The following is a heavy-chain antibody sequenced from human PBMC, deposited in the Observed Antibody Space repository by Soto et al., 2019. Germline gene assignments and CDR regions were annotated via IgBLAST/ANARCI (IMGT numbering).Heavy chain of an antibody. CDR1: GGSISSYH. V-gene: IGHV4-59*08. CDR2: IYYSGRT. Sequence: SETLSLTCTVSGGSISSYHWSWIRQPPGKGLEWIGYIYYSGRTNYNPSLKSRVTISVDTSKNQFSLKLSSVTAADTAVYYCARLLGDTIFGVVIPPQGFVWFDPWGQGTLVTVSS. D-gene: IGHD3-3*01. J-gene: IGHJ5*02. CDR3: ARLLGDTIFGVVIPPQGFVWFDP.